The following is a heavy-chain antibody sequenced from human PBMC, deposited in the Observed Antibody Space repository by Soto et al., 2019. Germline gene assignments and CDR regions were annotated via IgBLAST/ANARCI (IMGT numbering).Heavy chain of an antibody. CDR3: AREGSHSAYNFAIGIQLWSFDR. V-gene: IGHV4-38-2*02. D-gene: IGHD1-1*01. CDR2: IYHSGST. J-gene: IGHJ5*02. Sequence: SETLSLTCAVSGYSISSGYYWGWIRQPPGKGLEWIGSIYHSGSTYYNPSLKSRVTISVDTSKNQFSLKLSSVTAADMAVYYCAREGSHSAYNFAIGIQLWSFDRWGQGLPVTVSS. CDR1: GYSISSGYY.